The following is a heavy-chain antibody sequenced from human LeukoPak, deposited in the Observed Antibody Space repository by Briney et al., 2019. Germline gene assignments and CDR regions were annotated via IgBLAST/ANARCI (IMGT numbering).Heavy chain of an antibody. CDR3: AKSLRFEDYTNLPFDY. CDR2: IKPDGGET. J-gene: IGHJ4*02. D-gene: IGHD3-10*01. Sequence: QPGGCLRLSCVASGFTFRNYWMNWVRQAPGKGLEWVANIKPDGGETYYVDSVKGRFTISRDNAKSSLYLQMNSLRAGDTAVYYCAKSLRFEDYTNLPFDYWGQGTLVTVSS. V-gene: IGHV3-7*03. CDR1: GFTFRNYW.